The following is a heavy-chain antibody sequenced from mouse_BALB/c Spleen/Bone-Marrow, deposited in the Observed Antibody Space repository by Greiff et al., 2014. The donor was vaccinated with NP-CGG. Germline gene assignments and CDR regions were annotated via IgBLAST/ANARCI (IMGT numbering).Heavy chain of an antibody. CDR3: ARGGLDFDY. CDR2: IHYSGGA. J-gene: IGHJ2*01. D-gene: IGHD3-3*01. Sequence: VQLQQSGPDLVRPSQSLSLTCTVTGYSITSGYTWHWIRQFPGNKLEWMGDIHYSGGANYNPSLKSRISITRDTSKNHSLLQLNSVTTEDTATYYCARGGLDFDYWGQGATLTVSS. CDR1: GYSITSGYT. V-gene: IGHV3-1*02.